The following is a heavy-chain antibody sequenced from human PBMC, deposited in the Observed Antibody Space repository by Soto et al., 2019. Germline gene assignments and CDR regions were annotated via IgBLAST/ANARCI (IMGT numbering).Heavy chain of an antibody. CDR1: GFTFRKFW. CDR3: AIQDCTNDVCLEAAVTVGGALEF. D-gene: IGHD2-8*01. J-gene: IGHJ1*01. Sequence: GGSLRLSCSASGFTFRKFWMHWVRQVPGKGPVWVSYISSDGTTTDYADSVKGRFTISRDNAKEALYLQMDSLRAEDTAVYYCAIQDCTNDVCLEAAVTVGGALEFWGQGTLVTVSS. CDR2: ISSDGTTT. V-gene: IGHV3-74*01.